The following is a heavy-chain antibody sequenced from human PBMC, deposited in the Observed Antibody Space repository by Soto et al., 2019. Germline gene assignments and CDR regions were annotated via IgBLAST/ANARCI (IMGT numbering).Heavy chain of an antibody. J-gene: IGHJ4*02. Sequence: GASVKVSCKASGYTFTGYYMHWVRQAPGQGLEWMGWINPNSGGTNYAQKFQGRVTMTRDTSISTAYMELSRLRSDDTAVYYCARVYRPRAVVAATVRGALDYWGQGTLVTVSS. CDR1: GYTFTGYY. V-gene: IGHV1-2*02. D-gene: IGHD2-15*01. CDR3: ARVYRPRAVVAATVRGALDY. CDR2: INPNSGGT.